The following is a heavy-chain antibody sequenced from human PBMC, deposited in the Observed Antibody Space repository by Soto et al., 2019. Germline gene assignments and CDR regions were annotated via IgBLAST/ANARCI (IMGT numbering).Heavy chain of an antibody. Sequence: PSETLSLTCNVSGGSIFSSDYFWGWIRQAPGKGLEWIGSMPYSGSTLHNPSLRSRVTISVDTPKSQFSLKLSSVTATDTAVYDCARVVVVPTSGDVGFDHWGPGTRVTVSS. V-gene: IGHV4-39*01. J-gene: IGHJ4*02. CDR2: MPYSGST. CDR1: GGSIFSSDYF. D-gene: IGHD2-21*01. CDR3: ARVVVVPTSGDVGFDH.